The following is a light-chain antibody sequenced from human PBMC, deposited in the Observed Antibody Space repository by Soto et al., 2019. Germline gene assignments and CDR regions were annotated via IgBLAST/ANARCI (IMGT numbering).Light chain of an antibody. CDR1: SSNIGSNT. CDR3: AAWDDSLNGYV. J-gene: IGLJ1*01. CDR2: SNN. Sequence: QSLLTQPASASVTPGQRVTISCSGSSSNIGSNTVNWYQQLPGTAPKLLIYSNNQRPSGVPARFSGSKSATSTSLAISGLQSEDEADYSCAAWDDSLNGYVFGTGTKVTVL. V-gene: IGLV1-44*01.